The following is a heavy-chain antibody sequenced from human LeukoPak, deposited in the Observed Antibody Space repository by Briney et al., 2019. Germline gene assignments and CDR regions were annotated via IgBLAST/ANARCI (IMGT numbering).Heavy chain of an antibody. CDR2: IKQDGSEK. Sequence: GGSLRLSCAASGFTFSSYWMSWVRQAPGKGLEWVANIKQDGSEKYYVDSVKGRFTISRDNSKNTLYLQMNSLRAEDTAVYYCARRLVGATKDVFDYWGQGTLVTVSS. V-gene: IGHV3-7*03. J-gene: IGHJ4*02. D-gene: IGHD1-26*01. CDR3: ARRLVGATKDVFDY. CDR1: GFTFSSYW.